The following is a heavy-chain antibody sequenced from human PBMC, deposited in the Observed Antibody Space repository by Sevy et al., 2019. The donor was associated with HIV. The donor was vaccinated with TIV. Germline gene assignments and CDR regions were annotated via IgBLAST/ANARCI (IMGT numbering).Heavy chain of an antibody. CDR3: AKRGQRNNWFDP. CDR1: GFTFSSYA. D-gene: IGHD6-25*01. V-gene: IGHV3-23*01. J-gene: IGHJ5*02. Sequence: GGSLRLSCAASGFTFSSYAMSWVRQAPGKGLEWVSAISGSGGSTYYADSVKGRFTISRDTSKNRLYLQMNSLRAEDTAVYYCAKRGQRNNWFDPWGQGTLVTVSS. CDR2: ISGSGGST.